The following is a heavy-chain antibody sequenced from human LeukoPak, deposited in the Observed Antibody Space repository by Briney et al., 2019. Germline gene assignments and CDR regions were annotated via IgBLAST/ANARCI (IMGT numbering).Heavy chain of an antibody. CDR3: ARTRRATGQPPFEY. J-gene: IGHJ4*02. D-gene: IGHD3-9*01. V-gene: IGHV4-4*07. CDR2: IDATGTT. Sequence: SETLSLTCTVSGGSISSSYWSWIRQPAGKGLEWIERIDATGTTNCNPSLKSRVTMSVDTSKNQFSLKLSSVTAADTAVYYCARTRRATGQPPFEYWGQGTLVTVSS. CDR1: GGSISSSY.